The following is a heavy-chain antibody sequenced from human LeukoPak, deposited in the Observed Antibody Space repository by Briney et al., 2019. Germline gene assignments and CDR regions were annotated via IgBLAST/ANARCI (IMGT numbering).Heavy chain of an antibody. CDR1: GFTFSSYS. D-gene: IGHD3-10*01. CDR2: ISSSSSTI. CDR3: ALGSGRPRAFDI. J-gene: IGHJ3*02. V-gene: IGHV3-48*01. Sequence: GGSLRLSCAASGFTFSSYSMNWVRQAPGKGLEWVSYISSSSSTIYYADSVKGRFTISRDNAKNSLYLQMSSLRAEDTAVYYCALGSGRPRAFDIWGQGTMVTVSS.